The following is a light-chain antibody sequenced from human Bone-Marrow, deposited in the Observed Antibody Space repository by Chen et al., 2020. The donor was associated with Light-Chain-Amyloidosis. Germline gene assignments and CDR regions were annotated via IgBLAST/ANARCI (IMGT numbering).Light chain of an antibody. J-gene: IGKJ4*01. CDR3: QQHHNTPLT. V-gene: IGKV1-39*01. Sequence: DIQMTQSPSSLSASVGDRITIPCRPSQTINNNLNWFQQKPGKAPQLLIYGESSLQTGVPSRFTGSGSRTEFTLTINGLQPEDFATYYCQQHHNTPLTFGGGTTVEIK. CDR2: GES. CDR1: QTINNN.